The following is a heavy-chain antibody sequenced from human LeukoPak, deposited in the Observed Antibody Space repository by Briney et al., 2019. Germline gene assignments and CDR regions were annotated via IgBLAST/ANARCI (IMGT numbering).Heavy chain of an antibody. CDR1: GDSISSDRHY. D-gene: IGHD2-21*01. CDR2: INYFGST. CDR3: ARVDWLSHFAY. Sequence: PSETLSLTCTVSGDSISSDRHYWSWIRQHPGEGLEWVGYINYFGSTYYNPSLRRRLTLSLDTSKSQFSLKLTSVTAADTATYYCARVDWLSHFAYWGQGTLVTVSS. V-gene: IGHV4-31*03. J-gene: IGHJ4*02.